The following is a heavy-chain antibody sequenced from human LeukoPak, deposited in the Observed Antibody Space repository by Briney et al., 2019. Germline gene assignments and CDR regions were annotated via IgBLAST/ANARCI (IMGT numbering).Heavy chain of an antibody. CDR1: GGSISSYY. J-gene: IGHJ4*02. D-gene: IGHD3-16*01. V-gene: IGHV4-59*12. CDR2: IYYSGST. Sequence: PSETLSLTCTVSGGSISSYYWSWIRQPPGKGLEWIGYIYYSGSTNYNPSLKSRVTISVDTSKNQFSLKLSSVTAADTAVYYCARLKEGAHLDYWGQGTLVTVSS. CDR3: ARLKEGAHLDY.